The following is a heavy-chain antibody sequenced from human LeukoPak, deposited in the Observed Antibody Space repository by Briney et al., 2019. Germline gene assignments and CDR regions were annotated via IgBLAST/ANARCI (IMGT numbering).Heavy chain of an antibody. CDR3: AKAEGGYYYYGMDV. D-gene: IGHD1-14*01. J-gene: IGHJ6*02. CDR1: GSTFSSYG. CDR2: ISYDGSNK. Sequence: PGGSLRLSCAASGSTFSSYGMHWVRQAPGKGLEWVAVISYDGSNKYYADSVQGRFTISRDNSKNTLYLQMNSLRAEDTAVYYCAKAEGGYYYYGMDVWGQGTTVTVSS. V-gene: IGHV3-30*18.